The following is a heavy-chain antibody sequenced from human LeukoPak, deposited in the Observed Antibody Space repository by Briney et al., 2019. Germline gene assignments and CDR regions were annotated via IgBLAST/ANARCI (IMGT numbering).Heavy chain of an antibody. CDR2: ISSSGYTT. CDR1: GFTFSDYY. CDR3: ARETAYNRLDY. V-gene: IGHV3-11*04. D-gene: IGHD1-1*01. J-gene: IGHJ4*02. Sequence: GGSLRLSCAASGFTFSDYYMAWIRQAPGKGLEWISYISSSGYTTYDADSVKGRFTISRDNAQNYLYLQMNSLRVEDTAVYFCARETAYNRLDYWGQGTLVTASS.